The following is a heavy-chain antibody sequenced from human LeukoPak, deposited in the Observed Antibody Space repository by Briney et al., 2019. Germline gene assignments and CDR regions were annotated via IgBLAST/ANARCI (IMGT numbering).Heavy chain of an antibody. CDR1: YSFTNYW. Sequence: GESLKISCRGYSFTNYWIGWVRQMPGKGLEWMALINYANSDTRYSPSFHGQVIVSVDRSITTAYLELSSLKASDTAMYYCARRVSETGSPLDAWGQGTMVTVSS. CDR3: ARRVSETGSPLDA. V-gene: IGHV5-51*01. J-gene: IGHJ3*01. CDR2: INYANSDT. D-gene: IGHD3-10*01.